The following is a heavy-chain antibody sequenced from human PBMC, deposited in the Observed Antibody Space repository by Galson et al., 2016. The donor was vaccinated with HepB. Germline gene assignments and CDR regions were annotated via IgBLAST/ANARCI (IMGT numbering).Heavy chain of an antibody. CDR2: TWFDGSNE. D-gene: IGHD5-18*01. CDR3: AREVGGYIYGLGHYYYGMDV. Sequence: SLRLSCAASGFSFGSYGINWVRQAPGKGLEWVAVTWFDGSNEYYADSVKGRFTISRDVSKNTLYLQMNSLRAEDRAVYYCAREVGGYIYGLGHYYYGMDVWGRGTTVTVSS. V-gene: IGHV3-33*01. J-gene: IGHJ6*02. CDR1: GFSFGSYG.